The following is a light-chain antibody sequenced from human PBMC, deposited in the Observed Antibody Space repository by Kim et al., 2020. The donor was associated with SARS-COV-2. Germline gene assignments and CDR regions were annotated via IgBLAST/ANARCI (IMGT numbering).Light chain of an antibody. CDR2: DAS. V-gene: IGKV3D-11*01. CDR3: QQRNNWPLT. Sequence: LSPGERATLSCRASQGVSTYVAWYQQKPGQAPRLLIYDASNRATGTPARFSGGGSVTDFTLTISSLEPEDFAVYYCQQRNNWPLTFGGGTKMDIK. J-gene: IGKJ4*01. CDR1: QGVSTY.